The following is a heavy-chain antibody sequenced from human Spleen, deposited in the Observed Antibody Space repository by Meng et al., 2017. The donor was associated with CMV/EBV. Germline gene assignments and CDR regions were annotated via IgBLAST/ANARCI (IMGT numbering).Heavy chain of an antibody. CDR2: VYYSGST. D-gene: IGHD1-1*01. CDR3: ARDYSGTEGDNWFDP. V-gene: IGHV4-39*07. CDR1: GSISGGNYY. J-gene: IGHJ5*02. Sequence: GSISGGNYYWGWIRQPPGKGLEWIGSVYYSGSTYYNPSLKSRVSISVSVSKSQFSLKLSSVTAADTAVYYCARDYSGTEGDNWFDPWGLGTLVTVSS.